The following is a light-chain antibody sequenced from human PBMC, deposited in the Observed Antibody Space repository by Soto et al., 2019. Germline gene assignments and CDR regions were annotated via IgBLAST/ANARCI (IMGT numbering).Light chain of an antibody. CDR3: QQYNSDST. Sequence: DIQMTQSPSSLSASVGDRVTISCRASQSISHYLAWYQQKPGKAPNLLIYDASTLEGGIPSRFSGSGSGTKFTLTIACLQPDDFATYDCQQYNSDSTFGQGTKLGIK. J-gene: IGKJ2*01. V-gene: IGKV1-5*01. CDR1: QSISHY. CDR2: DAS.